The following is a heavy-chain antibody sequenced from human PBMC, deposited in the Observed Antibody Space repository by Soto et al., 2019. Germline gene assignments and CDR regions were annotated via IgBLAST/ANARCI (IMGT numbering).Heavy chain of an antibody. V-gene: IGHV1-46*01. Sequence: ASVKVSCKSSGYTFINYYVHWVRQAPGQGLEWMGMINPSGGRTTYPQKFQGRVTMTRDTSTSTVYVELSSLRSDDTAVFYCAREKASTSLLTHYYYSMDVWGQGTTVTVSS. CDR1: GYTFINYY. CDR3: AREKASTSLLTHYYYSMDV. J-gene: IGHJ6*02. CDR2: INPSGGRT.